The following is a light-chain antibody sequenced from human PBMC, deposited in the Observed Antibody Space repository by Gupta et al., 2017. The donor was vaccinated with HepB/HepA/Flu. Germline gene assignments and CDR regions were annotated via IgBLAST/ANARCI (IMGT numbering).Light chain of an antibody. J-gene: IGLJ2*01. CDR1: SSDVDGYNF. CDR2: DVT. Sequence: QSALTQPASVSGSPGQSITISCSGTSSDVDGYNFVSWYQQHPGKAPKLMMYDVTNRPSGVSNRFSGSKSGNTASLTISALQAEDEADYYCSSYTTTSTNETVFGGGTKLTVL. V-gene: IGLV2-14*01. CDR3: SSYTTTSTNETV.